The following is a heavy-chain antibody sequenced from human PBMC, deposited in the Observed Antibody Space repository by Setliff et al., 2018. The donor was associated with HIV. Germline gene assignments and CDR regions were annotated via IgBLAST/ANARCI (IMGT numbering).Heavy chain of an antibody. CDR3: ARSRAAGFDY. J-gene: IGHJ4*02. CDR2: MSYDGNNK. CDR1: GFTFSDCS. Sequence: GGSLRLSCAASGFTFSDCSMNWVRQAPGKGLEWVAVMSYDGNNKYYADSVKGRFTISRDNSKNTLFLQMNSLRPEDTAVYYCARSRAAGFDYWGQGTLVTVSS. D-gene: IGHD6-13*01. V-gene: IGHV3-30*05.